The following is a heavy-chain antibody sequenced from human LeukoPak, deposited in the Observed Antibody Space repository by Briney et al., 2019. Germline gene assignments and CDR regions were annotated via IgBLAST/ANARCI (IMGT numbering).Heavy chain of an antibody. D-gene: IGHD3-22*01. CDR3: ARDGGVAVRYYDSSGYTHDY. V-gene: IGHV7-4-1*02. J-gene: IGHJ4*02. CDR2: INTNTGNP. CDR1: GYTFTSYA. Sequence: ASVEVSCKASGYTFTSYAMNWVRQAPGQGLEWMGWINTNTGNPTYAQGFTGRFVFSLDTSVSTAYLQISSLKAEDTAVYYCARDGGVAVRYYDSSGYTHDYWGQGTLVTVSS.